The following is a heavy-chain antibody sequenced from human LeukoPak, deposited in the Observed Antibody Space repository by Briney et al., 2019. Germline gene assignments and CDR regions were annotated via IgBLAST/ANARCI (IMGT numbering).Heavy chain of an antibody. Sequence: PGRSLRLSCAASGFAFSRYGMHWVRQAPGKGLEWVASIWDDGSNIHYADSVKGRFTISRDNSKKTLYLQMNSLRVEDTAVYYCARDGEGDWENYYYYYMDVWGKGTTVTVSS. D-gene: IGHD1-26*01. V-gene: IGHV3-33*01. CDR2: IWDDGSNI. J-gene: IGHJ6*03. CDR3: ARDGEGDWENYYYYYMDV. CDR1: GFAFSRYG.